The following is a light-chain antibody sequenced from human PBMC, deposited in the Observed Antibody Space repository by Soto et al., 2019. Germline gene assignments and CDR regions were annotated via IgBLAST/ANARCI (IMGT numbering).Light chain of an antibody. CDR2: QAS. CDR3: QQYTRGT. Sequence: DIQMAQSPSTLPANIGDRVSITCRASQTINTWLAWYQQKPGKAPNLLIYQASTLETGVPSRFSGSGSGTEFTLTISSLQPDDFATYYCQQYTRGTFGQGTKVDIK. V-gene: IGKV1-5*03. J-gene: IGKJ1*01. CDR1: QTINTW.